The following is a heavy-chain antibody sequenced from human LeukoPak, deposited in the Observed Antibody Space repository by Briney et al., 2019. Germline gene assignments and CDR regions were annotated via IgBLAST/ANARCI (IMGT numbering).Heavy chain of an antibody. CDR3: ARGSGWPDYYYYMDV. D-gene: IGHD3-10*01. CDR2: INHSGST. CDR1: GGSFSGYY. J-gene: IGHJ6*03. Sequence: SDTLSLTCAVYGGSFSGYYWSWIRQPPGKGLEWIGEINHSGSTNYNPSLKRRVTISVDTSKNQFSLKLSSVAAADTAVYYCARGSGWPDYYYYMDVWGKGTTVTISS. V-gene: IGHV4-34*01.